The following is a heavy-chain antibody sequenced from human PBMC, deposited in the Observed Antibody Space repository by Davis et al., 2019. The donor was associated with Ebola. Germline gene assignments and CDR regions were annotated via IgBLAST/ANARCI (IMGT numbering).Heavy chain of an antibody. CDR2: IYYSGST. CDR3: ARQAGYGDFLFFTFDY. D-gene: IGHD4-17*01. Sequence: MPSETLSLTCTVSGGSISSYYWSWIRQPPGKGLEWIGYIYYSGSTNYNPSLKSRVTISVDTSKNQFSLKLSSVTAADTAVYYCARQAGYGDFLFFTFDYWGQGTLVTVSS. V-gene: IGHV4-59*08. J-gene: IGHJ4*02. CDR1: GGSISSYY.